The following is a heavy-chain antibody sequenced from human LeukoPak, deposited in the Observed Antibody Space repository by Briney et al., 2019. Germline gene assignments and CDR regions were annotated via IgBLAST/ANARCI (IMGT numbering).Heavy chain of an antibody. CDR3: ARGGGEAAAGTVDY. Sequence: SETLSLTCAVYGGSFSGYYWSWIRQPPGKGLEWIGEINRSGSTNYNPSLKSRVIISVDTSKNQFSLRLSAVTAADTAVYYCARGGGEAAAGTVDYWGQGTLVTVSS. CDR1: GGSFSGYY. CDR2: INRSGST. V-gene: IGHV4-34*01. D-gene: IGHD6-13*01. J-gene: IGHJ4*02.